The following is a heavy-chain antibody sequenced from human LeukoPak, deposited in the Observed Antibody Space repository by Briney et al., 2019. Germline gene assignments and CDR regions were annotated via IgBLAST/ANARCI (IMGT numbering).Heavy chain of an antibody. CDR2: IYTSGST. V-gene: IGHV4-61*02. D-gene: IGHD6-19*01. CDR1: GGSISSGSYY. CDR3: ARDTTTVEVGWLVGTHDAFDI. Sequence: PSETLSLTCTVSGGSISSGSYYWSWIRQPAGKGLEWIGRIYTSGSTNYNPSLKSRVTISVDTSKDQFSLKLSSVTAADTAVYYCARDTTTVEVGWLVGTHDAFDIWGQGTMVTVSS. J-gene: IGHJ3*02.